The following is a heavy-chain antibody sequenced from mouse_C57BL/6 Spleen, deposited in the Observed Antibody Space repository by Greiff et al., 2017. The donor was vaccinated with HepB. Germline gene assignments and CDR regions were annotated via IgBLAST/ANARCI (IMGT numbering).Heavy chain of an antibody. V-gene: IGHV1-69*01. CDR1: GYTFTSYW. D-gene: IGHD1-1*01. Sequence: VQLQQPGAELVMPGASVKLSCKASGYTFTSYWMHWVKQRPGQGLEWIGEIDPSDSYTNYNQKFKGKSTLTVDISSSTAYMQLSSLTSEDSAVYYCARLGYGSSHAMDYWGQGTSVTVSS. J-gene: IGHJ4*01. CDR3: ARLGYGSSHAMDY. CDR2: IDPSDSYT.